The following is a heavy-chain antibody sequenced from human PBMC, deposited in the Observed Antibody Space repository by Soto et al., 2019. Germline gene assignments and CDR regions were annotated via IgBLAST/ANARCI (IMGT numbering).Heavy chain of an antibody. V-gene: IGHV3-23*01. D-gene: IGHD1-26*01. J-gene: IGHJ4*02. Sequence: DVQLLESGGALVQPGGSLRLSCVVSGFIFSSSAMNWVRQAPGKGLEWVSTISGSGVSTYYADSVKGRFTISRDNSNNTVSLQMNSLRAEDAAVYYCAKDRSPGATTWNVYWGQGTLVTVSS. CDR2: ISGSGVST. CDR1: GFIFSSSA. CDR3: AKDRSPGATTWNVY.